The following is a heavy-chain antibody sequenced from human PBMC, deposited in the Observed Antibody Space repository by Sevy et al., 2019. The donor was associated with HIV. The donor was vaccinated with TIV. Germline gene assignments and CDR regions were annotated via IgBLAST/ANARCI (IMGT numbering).Heavy chain of an antibody. CDR1: GYTLTKLS. V-gene: IGHV1-24*01. CDR3: ATTKDYYDSSGYPFDY. CDR2: FDPQDGET. D-gene: IGHD3-22*01. Sequence: ASVKVSCKVSGYTLTKLSIHWVRQAPGKGLEWMGDFDPQDGETIYAERFQGRLTMTVDTSTDTAYMELSSLTSEDTAVYYCATTKDYYDSSGYPFDYWGQGTLVTVSS. J-gene: IGHJ4*02.